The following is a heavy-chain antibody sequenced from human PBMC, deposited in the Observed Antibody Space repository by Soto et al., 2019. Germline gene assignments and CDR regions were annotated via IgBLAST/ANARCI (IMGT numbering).Heavy chain of an antibody. CDR1: GFTFTSSA. D-gene: IGHD3-3*01. CDR3: AAPLDGASTYYDFWSGWY. CDR2: IVVGSGNT. J-gene: IGHJ4*02. V-gene: IGHV1-58*02. Sequence: GASVKVSCQASGFTFTSSAMQWVRQARGQRLEWIGWIVVGSGNTNYAQKFQERVTITRDMSTSTAYMELSSLRSEDTAVYYCAAPLDGASTYYDFWSGWYWGQGTLVTVSS.